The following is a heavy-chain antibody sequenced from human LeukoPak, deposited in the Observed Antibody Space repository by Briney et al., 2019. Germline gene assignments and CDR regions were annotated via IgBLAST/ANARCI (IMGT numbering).Heavy chain of an antibody. CDR1: GFSISTYA. D-gene: IGHD5/OR15-5a*01. Sequence: GGSLRLSCAASGFSISTYAMSWVRQVPGKGLEWVSTICGSGGRTSYADSVKGRFTFSRDNSKNTLYLQMSSLRVEDTAVYYCAKGHSVWCEDYFDSWGQGTLVTVSS. CDR3: AKGHSVWCEDYFDS. CDR2: ICGSGGRT. J-gene: IGHJ4*02. V-gene: IGHV3-23*01.